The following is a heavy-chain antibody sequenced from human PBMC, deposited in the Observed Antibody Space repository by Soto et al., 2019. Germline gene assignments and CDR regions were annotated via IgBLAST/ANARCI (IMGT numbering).Heavy chain of an antibody. Sequence: QVQLQESGPGLVKPSQTLSLTCTVSGGSISSGGYYWSWIRQHPGKGLEWIGYIYYSGSTYYNPSLKSRVTISVDTSKNQFSLKLSSVTAADTAVYYCARSTYYGEYSLVGAFDIWGQGTIVTVSS. D-gene: IGHD4-17*01. CDR3: ARSTYYGEYSLVGAFDI. CDR2: IYYSGST. J-gene: IGHJ3*02. CDR1: GGSISSGGYY. V-gene: IGHV4-31*03.